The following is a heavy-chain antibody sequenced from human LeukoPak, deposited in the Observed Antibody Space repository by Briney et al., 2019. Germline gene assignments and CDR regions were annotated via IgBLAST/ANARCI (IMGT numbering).Heavy chain of an antibody. V-gene: IGHV1-3*03. Sequence: ASVKVSCKASGGTFSSYAISWVRQAPGQGLEWMGWINADNGNTKYSQEFQGRLTITRDTSASTAYMELSSLRSEDMAVYYCARSPYSSGWYGYYDYWGQGTLVTVSS. D-gene: IGHD6-13*01. CDR3: ARSPYSSGWYGYYDY. CDR1: GGTFSSYA. CDR2: INADNGNT. J-gene: IGHJ4*02.